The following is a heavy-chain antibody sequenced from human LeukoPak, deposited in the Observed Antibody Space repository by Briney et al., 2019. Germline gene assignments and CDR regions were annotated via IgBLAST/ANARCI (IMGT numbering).Heavy chain of an antibody. J-gene: IGHJ4*02. V-gene: IGHV4-34*01. CDR3: ARGPRWLQPYFDY. CDR2: INHSGST. Sequence: SEPLSLTCAVYGGSFSGYYWSWIRQPPGKGLEWIGEINHSGSTNYNPSLKSRVTISVDTSKNQFSLKLSSVTAADTAVYYCARGPRWLQPYFDYWGQGTLVTVSS. D-gene: IGHD5-24*01. CDR1: GGSFSGYY.